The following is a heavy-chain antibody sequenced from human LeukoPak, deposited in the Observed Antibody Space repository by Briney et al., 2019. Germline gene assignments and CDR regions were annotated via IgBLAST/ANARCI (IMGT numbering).Heavy chain of an antibody. Sequence: SETLSLTCAVSGGSISSSNWWSWVRPPPGKGLEWIGEIYHSGSTNYNPSLKSRVTISVDKSKNQFSLKLSSVTAADTAVYYCARDGAGYTSGWDYWGQGTLVTVSS. V-gene: IGHV4-4*02. CDR2: IYHSGST. D-gene: IGHD6-19*01. CDR1: GGSISSSNW. J-gene: IGHJ4*02. CDR3: ARDGAGYTSGWDY.